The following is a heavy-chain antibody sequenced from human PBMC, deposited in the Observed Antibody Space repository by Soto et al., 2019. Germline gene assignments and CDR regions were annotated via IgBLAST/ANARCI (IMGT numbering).Heavy chain of an antibody. CDR3: VRGPYNYNSRYFDS. D-gene: IGHD1-1*01. V-gene: IGHV4-34*01. CDR2: INHSGIT. CDR1: GGSFCGYF. Sequence: SETLSLTCTVSGGSFCGYFWTWIRQPPGKGLEWLAEINHSGITNYNPSVESRVSMSVDTSKNQFSLRLYSVTAADTAVYYCVRGPYNYNSRYFDSWGQGTLVTVSS. J-gene: IGHJ4*02.